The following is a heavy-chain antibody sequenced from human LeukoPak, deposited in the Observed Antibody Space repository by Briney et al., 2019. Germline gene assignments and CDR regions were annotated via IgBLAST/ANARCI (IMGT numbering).Heavy chain of an antibody. D-gene: IGHD3-22*01. CDR1: GGSISSGSYY. CDR2: IDTSGST. Sequence: SGTLSLTCTVSGGSISSGSYYWSCIRQPAGKGLEWIVRIDTSGSTNYNPSLKSRVTISVDTSKNQFSLKLSSVTAADTAVYYCARVRLSSSGYSDDAFDIWGQGTMVTVSS. V-gene: IGHV4-61*02. J-gene: IGHJ3*02. CDR3: ARVRLSSSGYSDDAFDI.